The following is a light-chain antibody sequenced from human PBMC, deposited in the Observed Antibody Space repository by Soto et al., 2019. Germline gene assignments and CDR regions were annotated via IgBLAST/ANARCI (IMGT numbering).Light chain of an antibody. CDR2: EDS. J-gene: IGLJ2*01. CDR1: TGATSGHKY. Sequence: QSVLTQPPSASGSPGQSVTIPCTGSTGATSGHKYVAWYQHHPGEVPKLLIYEDSKRPSGVPDRFSASRAGNTASLTVSGLQSDDEALYYCSSYIEMANSVAFGGGTKLTVL. CDR3: SSYIEMANSVA. V-gene: IGLV2-8*01.